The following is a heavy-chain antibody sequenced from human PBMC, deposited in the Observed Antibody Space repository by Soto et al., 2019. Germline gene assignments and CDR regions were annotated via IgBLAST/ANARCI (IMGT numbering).Heavy chain of an antibody. D-gene: IGHD6-6*01. J-gene: IGHJ6*02. CDR1: GGSISSGDYY. V-gene: IGHV4-30-4*01. CDR3: ARVGGWEYSSSEYGGMDV. Sequence: QVQLQESGPGLVKPSQTLSLTCTVSGGSISSGDYYWSWIRQPPGKGLEWIGYIYYSGSTYYNPFLKSRVTISVDTSKNQFSRKLSSVTAADTAVYYCARVGGWEYSSSEYGGMDVWGQGTTVTVSS. CDR2: IYYSGST.